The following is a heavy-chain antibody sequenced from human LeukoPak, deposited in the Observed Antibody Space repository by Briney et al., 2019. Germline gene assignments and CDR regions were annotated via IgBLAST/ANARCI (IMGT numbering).Heavy chain of an antibody. CDR1: GGSLSGHY. CDR2: IYYSGST. D-gene: IGHD2-2*02. Sequence: PSETLSLTCTVGGGSLSGHYWGWIRQPPGKGLEWIGYIYYSGSTNYNPSLKSRVTISVDTSKNQFSLKLSSVTAADTAVYYCAILSSPYNHQMLYRDHGMDVWGQGTTVTVSS. V-gene: IGHV4-59*11. CDR3: AILSSPYNHQMLYRDHGMDV. J-gene: IGHJ6*02.